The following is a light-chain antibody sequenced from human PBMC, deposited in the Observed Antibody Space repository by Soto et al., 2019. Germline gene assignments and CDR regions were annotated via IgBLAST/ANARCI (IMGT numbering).Light chain of an antibody. J-gene: IGKJ3*01. CDR1: QSVSSSY. CDR3: QQFGSSPLFT. Sequence: EIVLTQSPGTLSLCPGERATLSCRASQSVSSSYLAWYQQKPGQAPRLLIYGASSRATGIPDRFSGSGSGTDFTLTISRLEPEDFAVYYCQQFGSSPLFTFAPGNKVDVK. CDR2: GAS. V-gene: IGKV3-20*01.